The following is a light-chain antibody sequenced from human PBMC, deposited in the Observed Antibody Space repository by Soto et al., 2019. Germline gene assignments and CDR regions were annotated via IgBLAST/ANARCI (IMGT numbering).Light chain of an antibody. J-gene: IGLJ3*02. CDR1: NSDVGGYNY. CDR2: EVS. V-gene: IGLV2-8*01. Sequence: QSALTQPPSASGSPGQSVTISCTGTNSDVGGYNYVSWYQQYPGKAPRLIIYEVSERPSGVPDRFSGSKSGNTASLTISGLQAEDEADYYCTSYTRSDIGVFGGGTKLTVL. CDR3: TSYTRSDIGV.